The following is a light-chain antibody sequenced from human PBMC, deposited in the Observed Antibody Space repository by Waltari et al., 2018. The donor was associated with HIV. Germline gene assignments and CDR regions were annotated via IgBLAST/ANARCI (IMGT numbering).Light chain of an antibody. J-gene: IGLJ2*01. CDR2: SNN. Sequence: QSELSQPPSASGTPGQRVAISWSGSSSNIGRNTVNWYQQLPGTAPKLLIYSNNQRPSGVPDRFSGSKSGTSASLASTGLQPEDEADYYCALWDDSLNGVLFGGGTKLTVL. CDR3: ALWDDSLNGVL. V-gene: IGLV1-44*01. CDR1: SSNIGRNT.